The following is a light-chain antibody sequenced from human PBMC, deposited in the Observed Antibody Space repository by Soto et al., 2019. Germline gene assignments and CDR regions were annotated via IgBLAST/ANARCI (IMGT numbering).Light chain of an antibody. CDR3: QQSFSTPYT. J-gene: IGKJ2*01. CDR2: ATS. V-gene: IGKV1-39*01. Sequence: DIQMTQSPSSLSASGGDRVTITCRASQSIGIYLNWYQQKPGKAPNLLIYATSSLQRGVPSRFSGSGSETDFTLTISSLQPEDFAIYYCQQSFSTPYTFGQGTKLEIK. CDR1: QSIGIY.